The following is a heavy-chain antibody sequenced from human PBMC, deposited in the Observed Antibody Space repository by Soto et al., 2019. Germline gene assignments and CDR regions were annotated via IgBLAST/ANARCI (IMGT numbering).Heavy chain of an antibody. Sequence: EVQLVESGGGLVQPGGSLRLSCAGSGFTVSRNYMTWLRQTPGKGLEWVSVIYAGGTTYYADSVKGRFMISRDISSNTLSLQMDNLRVEDTAVYYCARAFHAESMYLCLAAYLGQGIVVAVSS. CDR1: GFTVSRNY. CDR3: ARAFHAESMYLCLAAY. V-gene: IGHV3-66*01. D-gene: IGHD2-2*01. J-gene: IGHJ4*02. CDR2: IYAGGTT.